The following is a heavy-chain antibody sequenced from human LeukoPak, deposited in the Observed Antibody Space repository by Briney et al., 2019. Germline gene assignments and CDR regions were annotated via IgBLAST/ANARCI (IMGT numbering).Heavy chain of an antibody. CDR3: AREQYDFWSGYSIDY. CDR2: IYTGGST. V-gene: IGHV4-4*07. J-gene: IGHJ4*02. Sequence: SETLSLTCTVSGGSISSYYWSWIRQPAGKGLEWIGRIYTGGSTNYNPSLKSRVTMSVDTSKNQFSLKLSSVTAADTAVYYCAREQYDFWSGYSIDYWGQGTLVTVSS. D-gene: IGHD3-3*01. CDR1: GGSISSYY.